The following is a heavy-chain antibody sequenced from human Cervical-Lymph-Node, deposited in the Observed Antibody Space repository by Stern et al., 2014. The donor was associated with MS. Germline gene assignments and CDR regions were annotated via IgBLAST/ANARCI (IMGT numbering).Heavy chain of an antibody. J-gene: IGHJ4*02. CDR3: ARGYTGNYRAAHDY. D-gene: IGHD1-26*01. Sequence: VQLVQSGGNLAKPGGSLRLSCAASGFTFINSAMNWVRQAPGKGLEWVSSSSSSHIYYADSVKGRFTISRDNTKNSLSLQMNSLRADDTAVYYCARGYTGNYRAAHDYWGQGTLVTVSS. CDR2: SSSSHI. CDR1: GFTFINSA. V-gene: IGHV3-21*01.